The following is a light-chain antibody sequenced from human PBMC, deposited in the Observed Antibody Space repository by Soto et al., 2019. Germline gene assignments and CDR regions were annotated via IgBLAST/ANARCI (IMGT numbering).Light chain of an antibody. CDR3: SSYVGDSAYA. V-gene: IGLV1-40*01. CDR1: SSNIGADYA. CDR2: DDT. J-gene: IGLJ1*01. Sequence: QSVLTQPPSVSGAPGQRVIISCTGSSSNIGADYAVHWYQHLPGTAPKLLITDDTSRPSGVPDRFSGSKSGASASLAITGLQAEDEADYFCSSYVGDSAYAFGTGTKLTVL.